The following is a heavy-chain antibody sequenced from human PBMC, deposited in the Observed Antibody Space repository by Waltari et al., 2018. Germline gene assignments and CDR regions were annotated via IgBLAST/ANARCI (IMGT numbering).Heavy chain of an antibody. D-gene: IGHD3-10*01. Sequence: EVQLVESGGGLVQPGGSLRLSCAASGFTFSSYSMNWVHQAPGKGLEWVSYISSSSSTIYYADSVKGRFTISRDNAKNSLYLQMNSLRAEDTAVYYCARVLDYYGSGSYYEWFDPWGQGTLVTVSS. CDR2: ISSSSSTI. CDR3: ARVLDYYGSGSYYEWFDP. V-gene: IGHV3-48*04. J-gene: IGHJ5*02. CDR1: GFTFSSYS.